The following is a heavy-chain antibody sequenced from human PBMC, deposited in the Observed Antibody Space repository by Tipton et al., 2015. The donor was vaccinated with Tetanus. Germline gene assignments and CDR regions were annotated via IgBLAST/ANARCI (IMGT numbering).Heavy chain of an antibody. CDR2: IYYSGST. CDR3: ARLTCSSTGCYYYYYYYVDV. D-gene: IGHD2-2*01. Sequence: TLSLTCSVSGDSIRSEDYYWGWIRQSPGKGLEWLGYIYYSGSTYNNPSLKSRVSISLDASKNQFSLSLNSVTAADSATYYCARLTCSSTGCYYYYYYYVDVWGTGTAVAVSS. J-gene: IGHJ6*03. V-gene: IGHV4-30-4*01. CDR1: GDSIRSEDYY.